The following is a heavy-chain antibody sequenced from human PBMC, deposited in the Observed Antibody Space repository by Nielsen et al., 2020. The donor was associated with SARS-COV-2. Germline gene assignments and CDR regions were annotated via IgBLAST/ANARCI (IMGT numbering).Heavy chain of an antibody. Sequence: GESLKISCVVSGFTISTYGMSWVRQAPGKGLEWVSAISSSTYYADSVKGRFTISRDNSRNTLHLQMNSLGVEDTAVYFCARFGRIVEVGGGATFPDVFDVWGQGTTVTVSS. D-gene: IGHD1-26*01. CDR3: ARFGRIVEVGGGATFPDVFDV. J-gene: IGHJ3*01. CDR1: GFTISTYG. V-gene: IGHV3-23*01. CDR2: ISSST.